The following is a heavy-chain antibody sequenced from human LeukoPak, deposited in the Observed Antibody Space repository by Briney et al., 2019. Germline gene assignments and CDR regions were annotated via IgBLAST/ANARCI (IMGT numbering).Heavy chain of an antibody. CDR3: AIQSLYYFDY. CDR2: IGSRSGDP. CDR1: GFTFSTYA. D-gene: IGHD3-10*01. V-gene: IGHV3-23*01. J-gene: IGHJ4*02. Sequence: GGSLRLSCGGSGFTFSTYAMTWVRQSPGKGLEWVSTIGSRSGDPHYPDSVKGRFTISRDNSRNTHHLQMSSLRAEDTAVYYCAIQSLYYFDYWGQGTLVIVSS.